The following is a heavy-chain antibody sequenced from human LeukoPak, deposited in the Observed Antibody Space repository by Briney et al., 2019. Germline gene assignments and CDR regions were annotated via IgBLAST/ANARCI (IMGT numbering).Heavy chain of an antibody. J-gene: IGHJ4*02. V-gene: IGHV3-21*04. CDR3: AKPSGDYDYFDY. D-gene: IGHD4-17*01. CDR2: ISSSSSYI. Sequence: NPGGSLRLSCAASGFTFSSYSMNWVRQAPGKGLEWVSSISSSSSYIYYADSVKGRFTISRDNSKNTVSLQMNSLRAEDTAVYYCAKPSGDYDYFDYWGQGTLVTVSS. CDR1: GFTFSSYS.